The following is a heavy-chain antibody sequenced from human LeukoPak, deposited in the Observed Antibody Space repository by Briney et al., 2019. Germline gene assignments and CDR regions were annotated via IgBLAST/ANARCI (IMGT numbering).Heavy chain of an antibody. V-gene: IGHV1-2*02. Sequence: GASVKVSCKTSGYTFAGYYMHWVRQAPGQGLEWMGWIVPNSGGTNYAQKFQGRVTMTRGTSISTAFMELSRLRSDDTAIYYCARANQNYFDYWGQGTLVTVSS. CDR3: ARANQNYFDY. CDR2: IVPNSGGT. CDR1: GYTFAGYY. J-gene: IGHJ4*02. D-gene: IGHD1-14*01.